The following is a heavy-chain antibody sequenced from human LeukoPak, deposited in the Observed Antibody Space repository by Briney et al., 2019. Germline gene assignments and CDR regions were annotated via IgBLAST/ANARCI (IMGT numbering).Heavy chain of an antibody. D-gene: IGHD6-13*01. V-gene: IGHV1-2*04. CDR3: ARAIKKYSSSWYSFGY. J-gene: IGHJ4*02. CDR2: INPNSGGT. CDR1: GYTFTVYY. Sequence: ASVKVSCKASGYTFTVYYMHWVRQAPGQGLEWMGWINPNSGGTNYAQKFQGWVTMTRDTSISTAYMELSRLRSDDTAVYYCARAIKKYSSSWYSFGYWGQGILVTVSS.